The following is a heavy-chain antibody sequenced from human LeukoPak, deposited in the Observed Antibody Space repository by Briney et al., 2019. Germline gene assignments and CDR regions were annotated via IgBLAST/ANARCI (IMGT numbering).Heavy chain of an antibody. J-gene: IGHJ4*02. V-gene: IGHV1-69*05. D-gene: IGHD3-10*01. CDR3: ARDIGDYFDY. CDR2: IIPIFGTA. CDR1: GGTFSSYA. Sequence: SVRVSCKASGGTFSSYAISWVRQAPGQGLEWMGGIIPIFGTANYAQKFQGRVTITTDESTSTAYMELSSLRSEDTAVNYCARDIGDYFDYWGQGTLVTVSS.